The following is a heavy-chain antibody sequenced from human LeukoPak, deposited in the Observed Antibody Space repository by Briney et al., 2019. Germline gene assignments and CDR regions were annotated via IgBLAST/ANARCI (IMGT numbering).Heavy chain of an antibody. CDR1: GYTFTSYG. V-gene: IGHV1-18*01. CDR2: ISAYNGNT. CDR3: ARDKVVLDGYSSSWYVCNSFVP. J-gene: IGHJ5*02. Sequence: ASVKVSCQASGYTFTSYGISWVRQTPGQELEWMGWISAYNGNTNYAQKRQGRFTMTTDTSTSTAYMELRSLRSDDTAVYYCARDKVVLDGYSSSWYVCNSFVPWGKGTLVTVSS. D-gene: IGHD6-13*01.